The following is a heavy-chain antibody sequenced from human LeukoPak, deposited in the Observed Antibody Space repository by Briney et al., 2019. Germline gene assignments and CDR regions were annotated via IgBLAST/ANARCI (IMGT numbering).Heavy chain of an antibody. V-gene: IGHV3-23*01. D-gene: IGHD1-26*01. J-gene: IGHJ4*02. CDR2: ISGSGTTT. CDR1: GFTFSSYA. CDR3: AKISGISC. Sequence: GSLRLSCAASGFTFSSYAMTWVRQAPGKGVEWVSAISGSGTTTYSAHSVHARFPISRDNSKNMLYLQMNSLRVDDTAVYYCAKISGISCWGQRTLVTVSS.